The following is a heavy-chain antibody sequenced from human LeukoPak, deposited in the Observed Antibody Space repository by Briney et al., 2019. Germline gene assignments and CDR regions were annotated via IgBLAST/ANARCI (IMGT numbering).Heavy chain of an antibody. CDR2: INHSGST. CDR1: GGSFSGYY. V-gene: IGHV4-34*01. D-gene: IGHD3-22*01. J-gene: IGHJ4*02. Sequence: SETLSLTCAVYGGSFSGYYWSWIRQPPGKGLEWIGEINHSGSTNYNPSLKSRVTISVDTSKNQFSLKLSSVTAADTAVYYCARRYYYDSSGYYHYFDYWGQGTLVTASS. CDR3: ARRYYYDSSGYYHYFDY.